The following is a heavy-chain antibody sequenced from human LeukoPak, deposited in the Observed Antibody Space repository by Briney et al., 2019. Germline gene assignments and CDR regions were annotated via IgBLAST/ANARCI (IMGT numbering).Heavy chain of an antibody. CDR3: AKVRGAVAITFLDY. V-gene: IGHV3-23*01. CDR1: GFTFSSYA. D-gene: IGHD3-22*01. CDR2: ISGRGGTT. Sequence: GGSLRLSCAASGFTFSSYAMSWVRQAPGKGLEWVSSISGRGGTTYYADSVKGRFTISRDNSKNTVYLEMNSLRAEDTAVYYCAKVRGAVAITFLDYWGQGTLVTVSS. J-gene: IGHJ4*02.